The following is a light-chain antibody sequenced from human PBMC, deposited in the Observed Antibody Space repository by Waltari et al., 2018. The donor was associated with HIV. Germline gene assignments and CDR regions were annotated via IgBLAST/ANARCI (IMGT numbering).Light chain of an antibody. J-gene: IGKJ1*01. V-gene: IGKV3-15*01. CDR1: QNVITN. CDR3: QQYNKWPRT. CDR2: GAS. Sequence: EIVMTQSPATLSVSPGERVTLSCTASQNVITNLAWYQQKPGQAPRLLIYGASTRATGIPPRFSVGGSGTEFTLTIGSLQSEDFTFYYCQQYNKWPRTFGQGTKVEVK.